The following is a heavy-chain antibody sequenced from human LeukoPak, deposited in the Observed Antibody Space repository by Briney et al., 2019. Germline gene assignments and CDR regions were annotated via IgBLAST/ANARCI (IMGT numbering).Heavy chain of an antibody. J-gene: IGHJ4*02. D-gene: IGHD1-14*01. Sequence: GGSLRLSCAASGFTFSSYGMHWVRQAPGKGPDWVAFIRYDGSNKYYADSVKGRFTISRDNSKNTLYLQMNSLRAEDTAVYYCAKDLYNIDDSWGQGTLVTVSS. CDR2: IRYDGSNK. V-gene: IGHV3-30*02. CDR1: GFTFSSYG. CDR3: AKDLYNIDDS.